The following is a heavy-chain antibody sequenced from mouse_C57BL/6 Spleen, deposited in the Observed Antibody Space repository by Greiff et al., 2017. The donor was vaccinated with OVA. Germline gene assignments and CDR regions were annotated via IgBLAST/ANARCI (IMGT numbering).Heavy chain of an antibody. Sequence: VQLQQSGPELVKPGASVKIPCKASGYTFTDYYMNWVKQSHGKSLEWIGDINPNNGGTSYNQKFKGKATLTVDTSSSTAYMELRSLTSEDSAVYYCARGGGQLRRFDYWGQGTTLTVSS. CDR1: GYTFTDYY. J-gene: IGHJ2*01. CDR2: INPNNGGT. V-gene: IGHV1-26*01. CDR3: ARGGGQLRRFDY. D-gene: IGHD3-2*02.